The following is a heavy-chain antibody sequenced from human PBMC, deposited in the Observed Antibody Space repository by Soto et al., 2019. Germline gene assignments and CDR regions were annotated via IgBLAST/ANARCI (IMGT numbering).Heavy chain of an antibody. CDR1: GYTFTSYY. D-gene: IGHD3-22*01. CDR2: ISAYNGNT. V-gene: IGHV1-18*04. CDR3: ARYLYYYDSNYFDY. J-gene: IGHJ4*02. Sequence: ASVKVSCKASGYTFTSYYMHWVRQAPGQGLEWMGWISAYNGNTNYAQKLQGRVTMTTDTSTSTAYMELRSLRSDDTAVYYCARYLYYYDSNYFDYWGQGTLVTVSS.